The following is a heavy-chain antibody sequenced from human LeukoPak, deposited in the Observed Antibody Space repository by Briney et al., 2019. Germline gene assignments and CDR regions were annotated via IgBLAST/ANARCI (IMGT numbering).Heavy chain of an antibody. J-gene: IGHJ4*02. Sequence: GGSLRLSCAASGFSANTYAMQWVRQAPGEGLEWVSTFTGNGDGTYYADSVKGRFTISRDNAKNSLYLQMNSLRAEDTAVYYCARAFGVVGATNPGYWGQGTLVTVSS. D-gene: IGHD1-26*01. CDR3: ARAFGVVGATNPGY. V-gene: IGHV3-21*01. CDR2: FTGNGDGT. CDR1: GFSANTYA.